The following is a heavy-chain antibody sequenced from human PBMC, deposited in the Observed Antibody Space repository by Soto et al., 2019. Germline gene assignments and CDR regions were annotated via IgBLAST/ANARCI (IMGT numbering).Heavy chain of an antibody. CDR3: ARDRGPSSGYSTYWFDP. V-gene: IGHV1-69*12. CDR1: GGTFSSYA. D-gene: IGHD3-22*01. J-gene: IGHJ5*02. CDR2: IIPIFGTA. Sequence: QVQLVQSGAEVKKPGSSVKVSCKASGGTFSSYAITWVRQAPGQGLEWMGGIIPIFGTANYAQKFQGRVTMTADESKSTAYMELSSLRSEDTAVDYWARDRGPSSGYSTYWFDPWGQGPLVTVSS.